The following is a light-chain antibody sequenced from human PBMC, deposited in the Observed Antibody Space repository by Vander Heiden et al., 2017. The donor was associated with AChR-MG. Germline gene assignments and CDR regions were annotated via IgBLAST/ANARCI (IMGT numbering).Light chain of an antibody. CDR1: SSDIGGYNY. J-gene: IGLJ1*01. V-gene: IGLV2-14*03. CDR2: DVT. Sequence: QSALTQPASVSGSPGQSITISCTGTSSDIGGYNYVSWYQHHPGKPPKFMIFDVTKRPSGVSNRFSCSKSGNTASPTISGLLAEDEADDYCSSSKNSSSLPWVFGTGTKVTVL. CDR3: SSSKNSSSLPWV.